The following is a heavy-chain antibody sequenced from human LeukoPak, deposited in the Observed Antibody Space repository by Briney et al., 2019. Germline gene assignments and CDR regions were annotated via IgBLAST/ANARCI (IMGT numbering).Heavy chain of an antibody. J-gene: IGHJ4*02. CDR2: ISNDGDNT. D-gene: IGHD1-14*01. CDR1: GFTFSSYG. V-gene: IGHV3-NL1*01. Sequence: GGSLRLSCAASGFTFSSYGMNWVRQAPGKGLEWVSGISNDGDNTYYADSVKGRFTISRDNSKNTVYLQMNSLRAEDTAVYYCARGNPPNHSLDYWGQGTLVSVSS. CDR3: ARGNPPNHSLDY.